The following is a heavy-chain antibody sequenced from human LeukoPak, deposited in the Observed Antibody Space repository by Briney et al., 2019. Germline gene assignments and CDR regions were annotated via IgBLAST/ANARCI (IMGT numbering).Heavy chain of an antibody. CDR2: LSAYTSDT. J-gene: IGHJ3*02. Sequence: ASVKVSCKTSGYTFTNYGIGWVRQAPGQGLEWMGWLSAYTSDTNYAQKFQGRVTMTTDTSTSTAYMELRSLISDDTAVYYCARPMYKGGDAFDMWGQGTMITVTS. CDR1: GYTFTNYG. D-gene: IGHD1-1*01. CDR3: ARPMYKGGDAFDM. V-gene: IGHV1-18*01.